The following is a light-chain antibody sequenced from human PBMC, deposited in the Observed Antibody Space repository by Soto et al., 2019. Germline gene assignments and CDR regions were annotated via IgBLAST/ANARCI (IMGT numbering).Light chain of an antibody. CDR3: QQYLSLPVT. V-gene: IGKV3-20*01. J-gene: IGKJ2*01. CDR2: GAS. CDR1: QTVTSNY. Sequence: EVVLTQSPGTLSLSPGERATLSCRASQTVTSNYLAWYQQKPGQAPRLLIYGASSRATDIPHRFSGSGSGTDFTLTISRLEPEDFALYYCQQYLSLPVTFGKGTKVDIK.